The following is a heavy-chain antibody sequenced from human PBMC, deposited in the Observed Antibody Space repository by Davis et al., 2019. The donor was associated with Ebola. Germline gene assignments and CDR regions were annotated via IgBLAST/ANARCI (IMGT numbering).Heavy chain of an antibody. CDR2: IKGDGSEA. CDR1: GFTFPDYW. J-gene: IGHJ5*02. CDR3: ARGHRAYGVVTWFEH. V-gene: IGHV3-7*04. Sequence: PGGSLRLSCGVSGFTFPDYWMSWVRQAPGKGLEWVGNIKGDGSEAYYVDSVKGRFTISRDNANNSLYLQLRSLRVDDTAVYYCARGHRAYGVVTWFEHWGQGAPVTVSS. D-gene: IGHD3-3*01.